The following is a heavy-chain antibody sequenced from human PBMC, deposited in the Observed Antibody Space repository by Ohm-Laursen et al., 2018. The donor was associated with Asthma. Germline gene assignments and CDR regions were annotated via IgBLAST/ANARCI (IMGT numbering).Heavy chain of an antibody. V-gene: IGHV1-18*01. J-gene: IGHJ4*02. D-gene: IGHD3-22*01. CDR1: GGTFSSYA. CDR3: ARVLSYYDHSSYYDRIDY. CDR2: ISAYNGNT. Sequence: GSSVKVSCKASGGTFSSYAISWVRQAPGQGLEWMAWISAYNGNTNYAPKFQDRVTMTTDTSTSTAYMELRGLRSDDTAVYYCARVLSYYDHSSYYDRIDYWGQGSLVTVSS.